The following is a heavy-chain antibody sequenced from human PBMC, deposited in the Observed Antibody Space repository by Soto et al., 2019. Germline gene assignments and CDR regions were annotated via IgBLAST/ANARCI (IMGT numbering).Heavy chain of an antibody. Sequence: ASVKVSCKASGYTFTSYYMHWVRQAPGQGLEWMGIINPSGGSTSYAQKFQGRVTMTRDTSTSTVYMELSSLRSEDTAVYYCARDFPYGYCSGGSCDDAFDIWGQGTMVTGSS. V-gene: IGHV1-46*03. CDR1: GYTFTSYY. J-gene: IGHJ3*02. CDR2: INPSGGST. D-gene: IGHD2-15*01. CDR3: ARDFPYGYCSGGSCDDAFDI.